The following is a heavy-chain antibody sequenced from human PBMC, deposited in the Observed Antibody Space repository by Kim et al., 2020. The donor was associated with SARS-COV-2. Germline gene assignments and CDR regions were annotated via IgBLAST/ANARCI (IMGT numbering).Heavy chain of an antibody. D-gene: IGHD3-9*01. CDR1: ELNVSDNY. Sequence: GGSLRLSCAASELNVSDNYMNWVRQGPGKGLEWVSILYIIGSTYYADSVRGRFTISRDSSKNTLYLQMSNLSADDTAVYFCARDTINSGMDGWGQGTTVTVSS. CDR2: LYIIGST. CDR3: ARDTINSGMDG. V-gene: IGHV3-66*01. J-gene: IGHJ6*02.